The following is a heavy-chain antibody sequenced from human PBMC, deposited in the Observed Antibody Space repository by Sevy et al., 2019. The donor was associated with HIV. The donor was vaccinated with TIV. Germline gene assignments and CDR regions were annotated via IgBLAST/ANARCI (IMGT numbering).Heavy chain of an antibody. CDR2: ISSSSSTM. D-gene: IGHD3-10*01. J-gene: IGHJ6*02. Sequence: GGSLRLSYAASGFTFSTYSMNWVRQAPGKGLEWVSYISSSSSTMYYADSVRGRFTISRDNAKNSLYLQMNSLRADDTAVYYCARVPSTGRYGMDVWGQGTTVTVSS. V-gene: IGHV3-48*01. CDR3: ARVPSTGRYGMDV. CDR1: GFTFSTYS.